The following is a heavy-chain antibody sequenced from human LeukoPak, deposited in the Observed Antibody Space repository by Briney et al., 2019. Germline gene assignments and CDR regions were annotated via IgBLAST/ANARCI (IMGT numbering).Heavy chain of an antibody. Sequence: SETLSLTCTVSGGSISSYYWSWIREPPGRGLEWIGYIYYSGNTNYNPSLKSRVTMSVDTSKNQFSLKLSSVTAADTAVYYCARSYSSSWIDYWGQGTLVTVSS. V-gene: IGHV4-59*01. CDR3: ARSYSSSWIDY. CDR2: IYYSGNT. J-gene: IGHJ4*02. CDR1: GGSISSYY. D-gene: IGHD6-13*01.